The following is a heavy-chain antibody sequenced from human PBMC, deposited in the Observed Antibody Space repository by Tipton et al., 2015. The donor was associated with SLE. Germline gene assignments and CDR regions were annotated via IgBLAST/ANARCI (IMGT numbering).Heavy chain of an antibody. D-gene: IGHD6-13*01. V-gene: IGHV3-13*01. Sequence: SLRLSCAASGFTFSSYDMHWVRQATGKGLEWVSAIGTAGDTYYPGSVKGRFTISRENAKNSLYLQMNSLRAEDTAVYYCARHSSSLQGFDPWGQGTLVTVSS. J-gene: IGHJ5*02. CDR2: IGTAGDT. CDR3: ARHSSSLQGFDP. CDR1: GFTFSSYD.